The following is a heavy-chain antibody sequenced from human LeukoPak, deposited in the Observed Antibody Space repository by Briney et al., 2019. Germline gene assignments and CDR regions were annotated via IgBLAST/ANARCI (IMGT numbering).Heavy chain of an antibody. V-gene: IGHV3-23*01. D-gene: IGHD2-21*02. Sequence: GGSLRLSCAASGFTFSSYAMSWVRQAPGKGLEWVSAISGGSTYYADSVKGRFTISRDNSKNTLYLQMNSLRAEDTAVYYCATYIVVVTATPFRYWGQGTLVTVSS. J-gene: IGHJ4*02. CDR2: ISGGST. CDR1: GFTFSSYA. CDR3: ATYIVVVTATPFRY.